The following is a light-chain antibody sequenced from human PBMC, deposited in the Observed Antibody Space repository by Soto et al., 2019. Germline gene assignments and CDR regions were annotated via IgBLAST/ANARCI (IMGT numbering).Light chain of an antibody. CDR3: QQRSNWPPVYT. CDR1: QSVNNN. CDR2: DAS. J-gene: IGKJ2*01. V-gene: IGKV3-11*01. Sequence: EIVLTQSPATLSLSPGERATLSCRASQSVNNNLAWYQQKPGQAPRLLLYDASNRATGIPARFTGSGSGTDFTLTISSLESEDFAVYSCQQRSNWPPVYTFGQGTKLEIK.